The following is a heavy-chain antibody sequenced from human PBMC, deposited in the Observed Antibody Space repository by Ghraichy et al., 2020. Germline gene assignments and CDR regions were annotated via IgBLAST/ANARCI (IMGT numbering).Heavy chain of an antibody. J-gene: IGHJ3*02. V-gene: IGHV5-51*01. D-gene: IGHD6-19*01. CDR1: GYSFTSYW. CDR3: ASCLAVAGRPDAFDI. Sequence: GESLNISCKGSGYSFTSYWIGWVRQMPGKGLEWMGIIYPGDSDTRYSPSFQGQVTISADKSISTAYLQWSSLKASDTAMYYCASCLAVAGRPDAFDIWGQGTMVTVSS. CDR2: IYPGDSDT.